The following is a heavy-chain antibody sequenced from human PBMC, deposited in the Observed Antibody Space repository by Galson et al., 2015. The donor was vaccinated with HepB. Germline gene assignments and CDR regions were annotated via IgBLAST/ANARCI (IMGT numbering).Heavy chain of an antibody. CDR1: GFTFSSYA. Sequence: SLRLSCAASGFTFSSYAMHWVRQAPGKGLEWVAVISYDGSNKYYADSVKGRFTISRDNSKNTLYLQMNSLRAEDTAVYYCARVYHYDILTGYSPYYFDYWGQGTLVTVSS. V-gene: IGHV3-30-3*01. CDR2: ISYDGSNK. D-gene: IGHD3-9*01. CDR3: ARVYHYDILTGYSPYYFDY. J-gene: IGHJ4*02.